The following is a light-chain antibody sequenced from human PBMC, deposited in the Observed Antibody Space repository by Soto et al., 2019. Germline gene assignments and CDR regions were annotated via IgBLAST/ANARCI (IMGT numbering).Light chain of an antibody. J-gene: IGKJ4*01. CDR2: DVS. Sequence: DIQMTQSPSTLSASVGDRVTITCRASQTLRTWLAWYQQKPGKAPKLLIYDVSILQSGVPSRFSGSGSGTEFTLTISSLQPDDFATYYCQQYHGYPLTFGGGNKVDFK. CDR1: QTLRTW. V-gene: IGKV1-5*01. CDR3: QQYHGYPLT.